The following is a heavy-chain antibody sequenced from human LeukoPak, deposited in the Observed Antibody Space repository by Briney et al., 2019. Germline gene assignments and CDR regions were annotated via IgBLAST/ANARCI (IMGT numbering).Heavy chain of an antibody. J-gene: IGHJ4*02. D-gene: IGHD4-11*01. V-gene: IGHV3-48*01. CDR1: GFTFNDYA. CDR3: ARDVYSDYAGIDY. Sequence: GGSLRLSCAASGFTFNDYAMHWVRQAPGKGLEWVSYISRSTSTIYYADSVKGRFTISRDNAKNSLYLQMNSLRAEDTAVYYCARDVYSDYAGIDYWGQGTLVTVSS. CDR2: ISRSTSTI.